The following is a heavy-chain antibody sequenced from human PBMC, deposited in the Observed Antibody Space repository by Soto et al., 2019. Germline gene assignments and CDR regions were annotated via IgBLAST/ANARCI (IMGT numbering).Heavy chain of an antibody. CDR1: RFTFTSSA. V-gene: IGHV3-23*01. D-gene: IGHD6-13*01. Sequence: EVQVLESGGGLVQPGGSLRLSCAGSRFTFTSSAMNWVRQAPGKGLEWVSAVSGSGATTWYADSLRGRFSISRDNSKNTVYLQMNSLRAEDTAVYYCAKGAPGTPYFDNWGQGVLVTVSS. CDR2: VSGSGATT. CDR3: AKGAPGTPYFDN. J-gene: IGHJ4*02.